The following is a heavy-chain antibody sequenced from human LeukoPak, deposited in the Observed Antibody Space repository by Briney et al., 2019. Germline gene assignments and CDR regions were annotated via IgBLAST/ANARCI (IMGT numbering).Heavy chain of an antibody. CDR1: GFTFDDYG. Sequence: PGGSLRLSCAASGFTFDDYGMSWVRQAPGKGLEWVSGINWNGGSTGYADSVKGRFTISRDNAKNSLYLQMNSLRAEDTALYYCAREGCSSTSCYYYYYYYMDVWGKGTTVTVSS. V-gene: IGHV3-20*04. CDR2: INWNGGST. D-gene: IGHD2-2*01. J-gene: IGHJ6*03. CDR3: AREGCSSTSCYYYYYYYMDV.